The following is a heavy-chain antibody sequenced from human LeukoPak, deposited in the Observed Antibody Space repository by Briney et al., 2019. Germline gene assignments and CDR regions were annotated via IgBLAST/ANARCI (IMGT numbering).Heavy chain of an antibody. D-gene: IGHD2-15*01. CDR3: AKSAVPYCSGGSCYSVGNFDY. V-gene: IGHV3-23*01. CDR2: ISGSGGST. CDR1: GFTFSSYA. J-gene: IGHJ4*02. Sequence: HPGGSLRLSCAASGFTFSSYAMSWVRQAPGKGLEWVSAISGSGGSTYYADSVKGRFTISRDNSKNTLYLQMNSLRAEDTAVYYCAKSAVPYCSGGSCYSVGNFDYWGQGTLVTVSS.